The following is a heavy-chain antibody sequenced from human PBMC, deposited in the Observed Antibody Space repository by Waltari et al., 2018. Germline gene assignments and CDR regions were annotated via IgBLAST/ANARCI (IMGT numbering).Heavy chain of an antibody. Sequence: QLQLQESGPGLVQPSETLSLTCTVSGGSISSSSYYWGWIRQPPGKGLEWIGSIYYSGSTYYNPSLKSRVTISVDTSKNQFSLKLSSVTAADTAVYYCARRTLRAYCSGGSCYGGGFDYWGQGTLVTVSS. J-gene: IGHJ4*02. CDR1: GGSISSSSYY. V-gene: IGHV4-39*01. D-gene: IGHD2-15*01. CDR3: ARRTLRAYCSGGSCYGGGFDY. CDR2: IYYSGST.